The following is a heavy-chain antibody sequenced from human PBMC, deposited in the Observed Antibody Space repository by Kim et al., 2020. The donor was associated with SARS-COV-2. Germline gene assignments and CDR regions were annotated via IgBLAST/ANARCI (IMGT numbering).Heavy chain of an antibody. Sequence: GGSLRLSCAASGFTFSNAWMSWVRQAPGKGLEWVGRIKSKTDGGTTDYAAPVKGRFTISRDDSKNKLYLQMNSLKTEDTAVYYCTTLLRYFDWLAVKYYYYGMDVWGQGTTVTVS. D-gene: IGHD3-9*01. J-gene: IGHJ6*02. V-gene: IGHV3-15*01. CDR1: GFTFSNAW. CDR2: IKSKTDGGTT. CDR3: TTLLRYFDWLAVKYYYYGMDV.